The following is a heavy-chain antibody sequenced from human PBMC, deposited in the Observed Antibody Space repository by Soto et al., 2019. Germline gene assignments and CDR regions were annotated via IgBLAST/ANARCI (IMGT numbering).Heavy chain of an antibody. CDR2: ISYDGSNK. CDR1: GFTFSSYG. Sequence: GGSLRLSCAASGFTFSSYGMHWVRQAPGKGLEWVAVISYDGSNKYYADSGKGRFTISRDNSKNTLYLQMNSLRAEDTAVYYCAKPLSVSYSVDYWGQGTLVTVSS. J-gene: IGHJ4*02. V-gene: IGHV3-30*18. D-gene: IGHD1-26*01. CDR3: AKPLSVSYSVDY.